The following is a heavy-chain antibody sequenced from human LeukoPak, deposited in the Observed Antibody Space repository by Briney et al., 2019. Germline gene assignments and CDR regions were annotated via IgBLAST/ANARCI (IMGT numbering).Heavy chain of an antibody. CDR1: GDSISNHY. D-gene: IGHD3-16*01. V-gene: IGHV4-59*05. J-gene: IGHJ5*02. CDR3: ARHYGP. Sequence: SETLSLTCTVSGDSISNHYWSWIRQPPGKELEWIGSIYDSGSTYYNPSLKSRVTISVDTSKNQFSLKLNSVTAADTAVYYCARHYGPWGQGTLVTVSS. CDR2: IYDSGST.